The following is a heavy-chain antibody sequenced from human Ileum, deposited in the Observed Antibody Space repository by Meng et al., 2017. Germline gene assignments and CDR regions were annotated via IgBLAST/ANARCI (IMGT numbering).Heavy chain of an antibody. Sequence: GESLKIPCAASGFTFSSYSMNWVRQAPGKGLEWVSSISSSSSYIYYADSVKGRFTISRDNAKNSLYLQMNSLRAEDTAVYYCARDSGWLQFLSAFDIWGQGTMVTVSS. CDR2: ISSSSSYI. CDR3: ARDSGWLQFLSAFDI. J-gene: IGHJ3*02. CDR1: GFTFSSYS. D-gene: IGHD5-24*01. V-gene: IGHV3-21*01.